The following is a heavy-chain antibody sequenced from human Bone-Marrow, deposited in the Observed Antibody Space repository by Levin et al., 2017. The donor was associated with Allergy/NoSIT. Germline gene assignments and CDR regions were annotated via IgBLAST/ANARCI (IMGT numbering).Heavy chain of an antibody. V-gene: IGHV5-51*01. CDR2: IYPGDSDT. D-gene: IGHD6-19*01. CDR1: GSSFTTYW. J-gene: IGHJ5*02. CDR3: ARLVVAGNKRWFDP. Sequence: PGGSLRLSCKGSGSSFTTYWIGWVRQMPGNGLEWMGIIYPGDSDTRYSPSFQGQVTISADKSISTAYLQWSSLKASDTAMYYCARLVVAGNKRWFDPWGRGTLVTVSS.